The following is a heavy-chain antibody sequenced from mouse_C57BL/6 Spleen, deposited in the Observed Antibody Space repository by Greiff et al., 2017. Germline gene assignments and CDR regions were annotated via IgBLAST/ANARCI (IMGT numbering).Heavy chain of an antibody. CDR3: ARHLPSYARGY. Sequence: VQLQQSGAELVRPGTSVKVSCTASGFAITNYFIEWVKQRPGQGLEWIGVINPGCGGTDYNEKFKGKATLTADQSSSPAYMQQRSLTSEDSAVYFCARHLPSYARGYWGQGTSVTVSS. J-gene: IGHJ4*01. D-gene: IGHD5-1*01. CDR2: INPGCGGT. V-gene: IGHV1-54*01. CDR1: GFAITNYF.